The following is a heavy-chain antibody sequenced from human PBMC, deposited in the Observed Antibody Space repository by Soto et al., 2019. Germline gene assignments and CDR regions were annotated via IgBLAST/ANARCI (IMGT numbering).Heavy chain of an antibody. Sequence: ESGGGVVQPGRSLRLSCAASGFTFSSYAMHWVRQAPGKGLEWVAVISYDGSNKYYADSVKGRFTISRDNSKNTLYLQMNSLRAEDTAVYYCQAAARDYWGQGTLVTVSS. D-gene: IGHD6-13*01. CDR1: GFTFSSYA. CDR2: ISYDGSNK. CDR3: QAAARDY. J-gene: IGHJ4*02. V-gene: IGHV3-30-3*01.